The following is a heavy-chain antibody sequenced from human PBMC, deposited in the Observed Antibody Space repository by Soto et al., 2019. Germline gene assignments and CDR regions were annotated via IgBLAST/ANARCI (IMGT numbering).Heavy chain of an antibody. CDR3: AIGPQRHTVTTT. Sequence: QVQLQESGPGLVKPSQTLSLTCTVSGGSISSGVYYWSWIRQHPGKGLEWIVYSYYSGGTYYNPSLKSRGTISVDTSKNQVTLKLSSVTAADTAVYYCAIGPQRHTVTTTWGQGTLVTVS. D-gene: IGHD4-17*01. V-gene: IGHV4-31*03. CDR2: SYYSGGT. J-gene: IGHJ5*02. CDR1: GGSISSGVYY.